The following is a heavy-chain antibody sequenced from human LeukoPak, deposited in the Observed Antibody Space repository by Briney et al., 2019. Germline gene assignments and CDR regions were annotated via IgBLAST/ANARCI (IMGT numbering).Heavy chain of an antibody. CDR3: VREYSSSSGRAFDI. CDR2: ISTDGSST. V-gene: IGHV3-74*01. J-gene: IGHJ3*02. CDR1: GFTFSSYW. Sequence: GGSLRLSCAASGFTFSSYWMHWVRQAPGKGLVWVSRISTDGSSTNSSDSVKGRLTISRDNAKNTLYLQMNSLRAEDTAVYYCVREYSSSSGRAFDIWGQGTMVTVSP. D-gene: IGHD6-6*01.